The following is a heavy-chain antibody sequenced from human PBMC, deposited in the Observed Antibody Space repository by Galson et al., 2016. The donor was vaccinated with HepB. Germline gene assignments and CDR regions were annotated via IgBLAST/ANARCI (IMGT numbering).Heavy chain of an antibody. Sequence: TLSLTCNVSGGSVNNYYWSWIRQAPGKGLEWIGYISYSGDTNHNPSLKSRVIILEDTSKNQFSLKLSSVTAADTAVYYCARGSVLDSYYDAVDVWGQGTTVTVSS. CDR2: ISYSGDT. CDR3: ARGSVLDSYYDAVDV. D-gene: IGHD2-15*01. J-gene: IGHJ6*02. V-gene: IGHV4-59*02. CDR1: GGSVNNYY.